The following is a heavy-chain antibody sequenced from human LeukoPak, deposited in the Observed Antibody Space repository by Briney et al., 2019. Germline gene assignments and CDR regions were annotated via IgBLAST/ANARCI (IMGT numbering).Heavy chain of an antibody. J-gene: IGHJ4*02. V-gene: IGHV1-3*01. Sequence: ASVKVSCKASGYTFTTYAIHWVRQAPGQRLEWMGWINAGNGNTKYSQKFQGRVTITRDTSASTAYMELSSLRPEDTAVYYCARDYDSSGHHFDYWGQGTLVTVSS. D-gene: IGHD3-22*01. CDR1: GYTFTTYA. CDR2: INAGNGNT. CDR3: ARDYDSSGHHFDY.